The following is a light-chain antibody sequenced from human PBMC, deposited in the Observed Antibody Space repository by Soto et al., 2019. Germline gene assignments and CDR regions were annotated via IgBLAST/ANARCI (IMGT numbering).Light chain of an antibody. CDR2: GAS. CDR3: QQRSNWPT. J-gene: IGKJ1*01. CDR1: KSVSSK. Sequence: EIVMTQSPATLSVSPGESATLSCRASKSVSSKLAWYQQKPGQAPRLLIYGASTRATGIPARFSGSGSGTEFTLTINSLQSEDFAVYYCQQRSNWPTIGQGTKVDIK. V-gene: IGKV3-15*01.